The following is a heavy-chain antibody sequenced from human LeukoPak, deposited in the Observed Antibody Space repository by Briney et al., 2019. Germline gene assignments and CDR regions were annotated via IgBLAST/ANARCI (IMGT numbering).Heavy chain of an antibody. V-gene: IGHV1-2*02. CDR2: INPNSGGT. Sequence: ASVKASCKASGYTFTGYYMHWVRQAPGQGLEWMGWINPNSGGTNYAQKFQGRVTMTRDTSISTAYMELSRLRSDDTAVYYCARSIVVATIDYYYYGMDVWGQGTTVTVSS. CDR3: ARSIVVATIDYYYYGMDV. CDR1: GYTFTGYY. D-gene: IGHD5-12*01. J-gene: IGHJ6*02.